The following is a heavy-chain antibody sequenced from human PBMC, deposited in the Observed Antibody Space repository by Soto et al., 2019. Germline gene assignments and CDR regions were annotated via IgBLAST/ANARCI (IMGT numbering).Heavy chain of an antibody. D-gene: IGHD6-19*01. CDR1: GFTFSNYV. CDR2: ISDSGATT. J-gene: IGHJ4*02. V-gene: IGHV3-23*01. Sequence: EVQLLESGGNLVQPGGSLRLSCVASGFTFSNYVMSWVRQAPGKGLEWVSGISDSGATTYSADFVKGRFTISRDNSKNTLYLQVNSLRVEDTAVYYCAKGWQVRGGQFDYWGQGTLVSVSS. CDR3: AKGWQVRGGQFDY.